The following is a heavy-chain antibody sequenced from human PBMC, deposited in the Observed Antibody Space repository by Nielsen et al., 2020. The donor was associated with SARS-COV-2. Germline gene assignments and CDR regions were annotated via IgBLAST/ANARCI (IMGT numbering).Heavy chain of an antibody. CDR2: ISYDGSNK. CDR1: GFTFSSYG. D-gene: IGHD6-6*01. J-gene: IGHJ6*02. V-gene: IGHV3-30*03. CDR3: ARYRRIAARPAPYYYYGMDV. Sequence: GESLKISCAASGFTFSSYGMHWVRQAPGKGLEWVAVISYDGSNKYYADSVKGRFTISRDNSKNTLYLQMNSLRAEDTAVYYCARYRRIAARPAPYYYYGMDVWGQGTTVTVSS.